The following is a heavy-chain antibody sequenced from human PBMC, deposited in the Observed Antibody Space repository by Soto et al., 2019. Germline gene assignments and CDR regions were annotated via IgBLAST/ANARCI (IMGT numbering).Heavy chain of an antibody. CDR2: ISYDGSNK. V-gene: IGHV3-30*18. Sequence: QVQLVESGGGVVQPGRSLRLTCAASGFTLSSYGMHWVRQAPGKGLEWVAVISYDGSNKYYADSVKGRFTISRDNSKNTLYLQMNSLRAEDTAVYYCAKEYYYGSGSPGDYYYGMDVWGQGTTVTVSS. CDR3: AKEYYYGSGSPGDYYYGMDV. CDR1: GFTLSSYG. D-gene: IGHD3-10*01. J-gene: IGHJ6*02.